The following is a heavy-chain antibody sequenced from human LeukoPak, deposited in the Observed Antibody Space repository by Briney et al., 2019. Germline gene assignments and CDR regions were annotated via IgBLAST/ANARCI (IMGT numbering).Heavy chain of an antibody. Sequence: PSETLSLTCTVSGGSISSYYWSWIRQPPGKGLEWIGYIYYSGSTNYNPSLKSRVTISVDTSKNQFSLKLSSVTAADTAVYYCARGEPYSSSFLRWNYFDYWGQGTLVTVSS. D-gene: IGHD6-6*01. CDR3: ARGEPYSSSFLRWNYFDY. V-gene: IGHV4-59*01. J-gene: IGHJ4*02. CDR1: GGSISSYY. CDR2: IYYSGST.